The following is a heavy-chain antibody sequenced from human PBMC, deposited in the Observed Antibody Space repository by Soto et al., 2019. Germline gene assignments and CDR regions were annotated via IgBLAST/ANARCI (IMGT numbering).Heavy chain of an antibody. D-gene: IGHD2-15*01. V-gene: IGHV1-46*03. CDR3: ARVRRYCSGGSCLGYYGMDG. Sequence: QVQLVQSGAVVKKPGASVKVSCKASGSTFTSYYMHWVRQAPGQGLEWMGIINPSGGSTSYAQKYQRRVTMTRDTSTSTVYMELSSLRSEDTAVYYCARVRRYCSGGSCLGYYGMDGWGQGTTVTGSS. J-gene: IGHJ6*02. CDR1: GSTFTSYY. CDR2: INPSGGST.